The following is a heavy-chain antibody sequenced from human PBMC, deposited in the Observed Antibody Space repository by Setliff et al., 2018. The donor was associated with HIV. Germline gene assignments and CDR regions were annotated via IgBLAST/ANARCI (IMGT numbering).Heavy chain of an antibody. CDR3: ARTRSGGSSVYYYYYMDV. CDR2: MNPNDGGT. D-gene: IGHD2-15*01. Sequence: ASVKVSCKASGHTFANSYLHWVRQGPGQGLEWMGIMNPNDGGTQYAQNFRGRVSMTRDTSTTTVYMELYSLRSEDTAVYHCARTRSGGSSVYYYYYMDVWGQGTAVTVSS. V-gene: IGHV1-46*01. J-gene: IGHJ6*03. CDR1: GHTFANSY.